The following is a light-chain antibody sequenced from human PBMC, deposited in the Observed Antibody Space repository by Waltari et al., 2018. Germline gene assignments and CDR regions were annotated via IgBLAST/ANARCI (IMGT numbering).Light chain of an antibody. CDR2: RNI. Sequence: QSVLTQPPSVSGAPGQGVTIPCTGTSSNLGAGNDVHWYQQLPGTAPSALLSRNIVRPSGGPDRFSGTKSGTSASLAITGLQAEDGAVYYDQSYDNTLGGSEVFGGGTKLTVL. J-gene: IGLJ2*01. V-gene: IGLV1-40*01. CDR1: SSNLGAGND. CDR3: QSYDNTLGGSEV.